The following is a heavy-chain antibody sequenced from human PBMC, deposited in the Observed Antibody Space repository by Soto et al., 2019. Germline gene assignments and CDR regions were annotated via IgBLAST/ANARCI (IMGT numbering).Heavy chain of an antibody. CDR3: TRSALEYCSSTSCSRLINYYYYGMDV. CDR1: GLTSSSYG. D-gene: IGHD2-2*01. J-gene: IGHJ6*02. V-gene: IGHV3-49*04. Sequence: GGSLRLSCAPSGLTSSSYGMTWVRQAPGKGREWVGFIRSKAYGGTTEYAASVKGRLTISRDDSKSIAYLQMNSLKTEDTAVYYCTRSALEYCSSTSCSRLINYYYYGMDVWGQGTTVTVSS. CDR2: IRSKAYGGTT.